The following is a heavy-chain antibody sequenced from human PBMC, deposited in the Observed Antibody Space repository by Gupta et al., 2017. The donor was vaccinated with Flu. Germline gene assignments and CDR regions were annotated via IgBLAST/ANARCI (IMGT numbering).Heavy chain of an antibody. Sequence: FWMTWLRQVPGKGLEWVANIKEDGSRNYYVDSVEGRFSISRDTAKNSVYLLLSSLRVEDTAMYFCAKGHSAVWGRGTLVTVSS. CDR2: IKEDGSRN. D-gene: IGHD5-18*01. V-gene: IGHV3-7*01. CDR1: FW. CDR3: AKGHSAV. J-gene: IGHJ4*02.